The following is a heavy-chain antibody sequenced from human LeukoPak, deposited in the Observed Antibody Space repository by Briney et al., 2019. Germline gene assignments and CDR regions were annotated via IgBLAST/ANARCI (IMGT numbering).Heavy chain of an antibody. J-gene: IGHJ4*02. CDR1: GFTFSSYA. CDR2: ISYDGSNK. Sequence: GGSLRLSCAASGFTFSSYAMHWVRQAPGKGLEWVAVISYDGSNKYYADSVKGRFTISRDSSKNTLYLQMNSLRAEDTAVYYCARARYPGIAVAGTQDYWGQGTLVTVSP. D-gene: IGHD6-19*01. CDR3: ARARYPGIAVAGTQDY. V-gene: IGHV3-30*04.